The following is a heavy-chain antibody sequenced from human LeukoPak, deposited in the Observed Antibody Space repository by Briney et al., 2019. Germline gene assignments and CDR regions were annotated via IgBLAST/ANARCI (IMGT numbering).Heavy chain of an antibody. CDR1: GYSFSTYW. J-gene: IGHJ3*01. D-gene: IGHD1-26*01. V-gene: IGHV5-51*01. CDR2: IYPGDSDT. CDR3: ARHLGMVGATRDAFDL. Sequence: GESLKISCKGSGYSFSTYWIDWVRQMPGKGLEWMGIIYPGDSDTRYSPSFQGQVTISADKSISTAYLQWSSLRASDTAMYYCARHLGMVGATRDAFDLWGQGTMVAVSS.